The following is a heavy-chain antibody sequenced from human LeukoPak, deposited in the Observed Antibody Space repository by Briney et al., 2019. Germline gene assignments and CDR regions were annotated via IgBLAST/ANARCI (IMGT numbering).Heavy chain of an antibody. V-gene: IGHV3-20*04. J-gene: IGHJ4*02. CDR1: GFTFDDYG. CDR3: ARDLGEAVADY. CDR2: INRNGGST. Sequence: GGSLRLSCAASGFTFDDYGMSWVRQAPGKGLEWVSGINRNGGSTGYADSVKGRFTISRDNAKNSLYLQMNSLRAEDTAVYYCARDLGEAVADYWGQGTLVTVSS. D-gene: IGHD6-19*01.